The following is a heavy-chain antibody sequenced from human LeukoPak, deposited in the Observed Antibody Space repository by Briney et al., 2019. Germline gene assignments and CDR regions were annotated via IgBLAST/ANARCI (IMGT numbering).Heavy chain of an antibody. CDR2: IGGNGDTS. Sequence: GGSLRLSCAASGFIFNNYAMHWVRQAPGKGLKYVSAIGGNGDTSYYADSVKGRFTISRDNSKNTVYLQMGSLRTEDMAVYYCATRHEYSYPYWGQGTLVTVSS. CDR1: GFIFNNYA. CDR3: ATRHEYSYPY. D-gene: IGHD5-18*01. J-gene: IGHJ4*02. V-gene: IGHV3-64*02.